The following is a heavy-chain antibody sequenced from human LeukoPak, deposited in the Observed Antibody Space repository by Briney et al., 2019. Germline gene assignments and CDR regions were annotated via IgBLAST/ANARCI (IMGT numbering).Heavy chain of an antibody. D-gene: IGHD2-2*02. J-gene: IGHJ6*03. V-gene: IGHV4-4*07. CDR2: IYLSGST. CDR1: GGSISSYY. CDR3: ARDEIVVVPAAKPERRYYYYYMDV. Sequence: PSETLSLTCTVSGGSISSYYWSWIRQPAGKGLAWIGRIYLSGSTNYNPSLKSRVTMSVDTSKNQFSLKLSSVTAAVTAVYYCARDEIVVVPAAKPERRYYYYYMDVWGKGTTVTVSS.